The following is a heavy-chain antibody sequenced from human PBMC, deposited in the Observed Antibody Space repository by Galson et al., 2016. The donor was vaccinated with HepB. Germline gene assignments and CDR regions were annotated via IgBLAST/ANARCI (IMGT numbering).Heavy chain of an antibody. Sequence: SETLSLTCTVSGASIISSNYYWAWIRQPPGRGLEWIGSVYYGGLAFYKPSLESRLTISIDTSKSQFSLRLSSVTAADTALYYCSRHDLFGNWFDPWGQGTLVTVSS. D-gene: IGHD3-10*01. CDR1: GASIISSNYY. V-gene: IGHV4-39*01. CDR3: SRHDLFGNWFDP. CDR2: VYYGGLA. J-gene: IGHJ5*02.